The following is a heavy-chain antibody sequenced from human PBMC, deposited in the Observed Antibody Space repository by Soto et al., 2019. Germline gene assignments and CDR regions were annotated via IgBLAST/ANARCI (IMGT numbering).Heavy chain of an antibody. J-gene: IGHJ5*02. CDR1: GVNFSSYA. CDR3: AVGRHKTSGSNTWFDP. D-gene: IGHD3-22*01. Sequence: GGSLRLSCAAYGVNFSSYAMNWVRQAPGKGLEWVSTISDTGGGTFYAGSVKGRFTISRDNSKNTLYLQMHSLRADDSAIYFCAVGRHKTSGSNTWFDPWGRGTLVTVSS. CDR2: ISDTGGGT. V-gene: IGHV3-23*01.